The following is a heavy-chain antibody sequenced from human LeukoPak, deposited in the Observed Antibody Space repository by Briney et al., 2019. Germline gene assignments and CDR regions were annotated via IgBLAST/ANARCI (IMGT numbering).Heavy chain of an antibody. D-gene: IGHD3-22*01. CDR2: IKQDGSEK. CDR1: GFTFSSYW. V-gene: IGHV3-7*01. Sequence: GGSLRLSCAASGFTFSSYWMTWVREAPGKGLEWVANIKQDGSEKYYVDTVKGRFTISTDNAKKSLYLQMNSLRADDTAVYLCARDIGPYSSATYYDAFDIWGQGTMVTVSS. CDR3: ARDIGPYSSATYYDAFDI. J-gene: IGHJ3*02.